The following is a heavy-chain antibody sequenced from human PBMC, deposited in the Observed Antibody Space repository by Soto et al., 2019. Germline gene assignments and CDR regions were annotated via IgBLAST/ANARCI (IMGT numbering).Heavy chain of an antibody. Sequence: EVQLVESGGDLVQPGGSLRLSCAASGFTFSSYWMHWVRQAPGEGLVWVSRISSDGRGTDHADSVKGRFTISRDNAKNTRYLQMSSLRAEDTAVYFCARVSIGHYGVFDYWGQGTLVTVSS. CDR1: GFTFSSYW. J-gene: IGHJ4*02. CDR2: ISSDGRGT. D-gene: IGHD4-17*01. V-gene: IGHV3-74*01. CDR3: ARVSIGHYGVFDY.